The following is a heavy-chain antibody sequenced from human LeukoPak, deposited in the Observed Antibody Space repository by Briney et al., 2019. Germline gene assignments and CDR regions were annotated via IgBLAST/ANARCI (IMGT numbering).Heavy chain of an antibody. CDR1: GVSMSAYQ. J-gene: IGHJ4*02. V-gene: IGHV4-4*09. CDR2: INTKGQT. Sequence: SETLSLTCTVSGVSMSAYQWSWVRQSPEKGLEWIGCINTKGQTSYNPSLKSRVTTSVDTSKSQFSLRLTSVTAADTAVYYCATSNDAKIAPFDHWGQGAPVTVSS. CDR3: ATSNDAKIAPFDH. D-gene: IGHD2-21*01.